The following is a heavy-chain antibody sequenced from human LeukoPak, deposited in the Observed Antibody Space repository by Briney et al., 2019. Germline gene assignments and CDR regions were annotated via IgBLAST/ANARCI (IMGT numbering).Heavy chain of an antibody. Sequence: GGSLRLSCAASGFTFSNAWMSWARQAPGKGLEWVSYISSSGSTIYYADSVKGRFTISRDNAKNSLYLQMNSLRAEDTAVYYCARDEYSGSYGGANAFDIWGQGTMVTVSS. CDR3: ARDEYSGSYGGANAFDI. CDR2: ISSSGSTI. V-gene: IGHV3-11*04. D-gene: IGHD1-26*01. CDR1: GFTFSNAW. J-gene: IGHJ3*02.